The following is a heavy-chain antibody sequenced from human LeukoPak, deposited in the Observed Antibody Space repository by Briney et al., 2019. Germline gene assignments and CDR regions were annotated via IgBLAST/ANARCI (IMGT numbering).Heavy chain of an antibody. CDR3: ARHSRSGYGDYESAFDI. CDR2: FYYTGST. Sequence: SETLTLTCIVSGGSISSSGYYWDWIRQPPGKGLEWIGNFYYTGSTYYNPSLKSRITISVDTSKNQFSLKLRSVTAADTAVYYCARHSRSGYGDYESAFDIWGQGTMVTVSS. J-gene: IGHJ3*02. D-gene: IGHD5-12*01. CDR1: GGSISSSGYY. V-gene: IGHV4-39*01.